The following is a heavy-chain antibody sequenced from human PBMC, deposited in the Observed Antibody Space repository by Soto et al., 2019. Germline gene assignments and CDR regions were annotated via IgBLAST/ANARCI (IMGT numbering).Heavy chain of an antibody. V-gene: IGHV3-74*01. J-gene: IGHJ6*03. D-gene: IGHD1-26*01. CDR3: ATGLSTRGYYMDA. Sequence: EVQLVESGGGLVQPGGSLILSCAASGFSFSIYWMHWVRQAPGKGLVWVSRIITDGSSTSYADSVKGRFTISRDNAKNTPYLQMNSLRAEDTAVYYCATGLSTRGYYMDAWGKGTTVTVSS. CDR2: IITDGSST. CDR1: GFSFSIYW.